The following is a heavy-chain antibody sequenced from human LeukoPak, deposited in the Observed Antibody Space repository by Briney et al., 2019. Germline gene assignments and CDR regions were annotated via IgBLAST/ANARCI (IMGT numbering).Heavy chain of an antibody. Sequence: PGGSLRLSCAASGFTLSHYWMTWVRQAPGKGLEWVANIKKDGSEKYYVDSVKGRFTISRDNAKNSLYLQMHSLRAEDTAVYYCARDAATVVTELFSYFDYWGQGTLVTVSS. J-gene: IGHJ4*02. CDR2: IKKDGSEK. CDR1: GFTLSHYW. CDR3: ARDAATVVTELFSYFDY. V-gene: IGHV3-7*01. D-gene: IGHD3-10*01.